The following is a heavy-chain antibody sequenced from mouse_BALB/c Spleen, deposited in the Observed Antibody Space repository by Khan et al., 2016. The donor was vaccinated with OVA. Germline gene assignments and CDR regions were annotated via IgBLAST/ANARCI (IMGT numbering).Heavy chain of an antibody. CDR2: INPSSGYT. CDR1: GYTFTSYT. Sequence: QVQLKQSGAELVKPGASVKMSCKASGYTFTSYTMHWVKQRPGQGLEWIGYINPSSGYTKYNQKFKNKATLTADKSSSTAYMQLSSLTSEDSAVYYCARKRTRGSYWGQGTTRTVSS. CDR3: ARKRTRGSY. V-gene: IGHV1-4*01. J-gene: IGHJ2*01.